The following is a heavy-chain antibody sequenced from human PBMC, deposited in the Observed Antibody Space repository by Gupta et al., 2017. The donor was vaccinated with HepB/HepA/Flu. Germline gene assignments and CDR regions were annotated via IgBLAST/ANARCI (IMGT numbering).Heavy chain of an antibody. CDR1: GDSFIRSVDS. CDR3: ARHQGRELPDF. CDR2: VFHGGRA. Sequence: QLQLHESGPGLVKPSETLSLNFSVSGDSFIRSVDSWGWIRQPPGKGLEWIGNVFHGGRAFYNPSLGGRVTISLDTSNNRFSLRLNSVTAADTAVYYWARHQGRELPDFWGPGTRVTVSS. V-gene: IGHV4-39*01. D-gene: IGHD1-26*01. J-gene: IGHJ4*02.